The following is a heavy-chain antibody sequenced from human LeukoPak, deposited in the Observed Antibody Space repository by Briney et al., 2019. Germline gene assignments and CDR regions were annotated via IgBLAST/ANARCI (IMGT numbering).Heavy chain of an antibody. CDR1: GFTFSSYA. V-gene: IGHV3-48*01. J-gene: IGHJ5*01. CDR2: ISSSSSTI. Sequence: GGSLRLSCAASGFTFSSYAMSWVRQAPGKGLEWVSYISSSSSTIYYADSVKGRFTISRDNAKNSLYLQMNSLRADDTAVYYCAREPTYTSSWYSTCDSWGQGTLVTVSS. CDR3: AREPTYTSSWYSTCDS. D-gene: IGHD6-13*01.